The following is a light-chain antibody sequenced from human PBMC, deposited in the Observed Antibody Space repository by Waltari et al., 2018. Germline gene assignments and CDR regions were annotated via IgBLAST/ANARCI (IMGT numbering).Light chain of an antibody. CDR3: QQHDTLPAT. Sequence: EIVLTQSPGTASLSPGARVNLSCRASQTVGSSSFAWYQQKPGQAPRLVIYRASRRATGLPDRFNGSGSGTDFSLTISRLEPEDFAVYYCQQHDTLPATFGQGTKVEIK. CDR1: QTVGSSS. V-gene: IGKV3-20*01. J-gene: IGKJ1*01. CDR2: RAS.